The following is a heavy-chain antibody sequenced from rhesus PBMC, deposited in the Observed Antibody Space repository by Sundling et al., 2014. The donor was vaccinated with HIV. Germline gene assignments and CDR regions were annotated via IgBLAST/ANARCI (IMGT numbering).Heavy chain of an antibody. D-gene: IGHD3-28*01. J-gene: IGHJ4*01. V-gene: IGHV3S42*01. CDR2: INTGGGNT. CDR3: AKGSPMKVIIPYFDY. Sequence: EVQLVESGGGLAKPGGSLRLSCAASGFTFSSYYMYWVRQAPGKGLEWVSGINTGGGNTYYADSVKGRFTISRDNSKNTLSLQMNSLRAEDTAVYFCAKGSPMKVIIPYFDYWGQGVLVTVSS. CDR1: GFTFSSYY.